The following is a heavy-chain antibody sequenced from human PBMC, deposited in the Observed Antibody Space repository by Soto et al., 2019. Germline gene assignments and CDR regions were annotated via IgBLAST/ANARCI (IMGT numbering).Heavy chain of an antibody. D-gene: IGHD6-13*01. V-gene: IGHV3-30-3*01. Sequence: QVQLVESGGCVVQPGRSLRLSCAASGFTFSSYAVHWVRQAPGKGLEWVAVISYEGSKKYYADSVKGRFTVSRDNSKNTLSLHMDTLKPDDTAVYYCARDIAAAVTGYFPHWGQGTLVTVSS. J-gene: IGHJ1*01. CDR3: ARDIAAAVTGYFPH. CDR1: GFTFSSYA. CDR2: ISYEGSKK.